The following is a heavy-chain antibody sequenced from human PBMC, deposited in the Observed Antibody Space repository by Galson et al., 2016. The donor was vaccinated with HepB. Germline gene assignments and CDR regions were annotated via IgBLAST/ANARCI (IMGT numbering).Heavy chain of an antibody. Sequence: QSGAEVKKPGESLKISCKGSGYSFTSYWIGWVRQMPGKGLEWMGIIYPGDSDTRYSPSLQCQVTIAADKSISTAYLQWRSLKAPDTATYYCARGHCSGTSCYLGEDYWGQGTLVTVSS. CDR2: IYPGDSDT. J-gene: IGHJ4*02. CDR3: ARGHCSGTSCYLGEDY. V-gene: IGHV5-51*01. CDR1: GYSFTSYW. D-gene: IGHD2-2*01.